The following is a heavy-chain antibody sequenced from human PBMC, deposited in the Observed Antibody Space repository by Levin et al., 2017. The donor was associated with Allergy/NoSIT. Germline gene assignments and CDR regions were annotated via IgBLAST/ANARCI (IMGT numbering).Heavy chain of an antibody. V-gene: IGHV3-33*01. D-gene: IGHD3-3*01. CDR1: GFTFSSYG. CDR2: IWYDGSNK. J-gene: IGHJ5*02. CDR3: ARDNPLQVLRFLEWFNWFDP. Sequence: GESLKISCAASGFTFSSYGMHWVRQAPGKGLEWVAVIWYDGSNKYYADSVKGRFTISRDNSKNTLYLQMNSLRAEDTAVYYCARDNPLQVLRFLEWFNWFDPWGQGTLVTVSS.